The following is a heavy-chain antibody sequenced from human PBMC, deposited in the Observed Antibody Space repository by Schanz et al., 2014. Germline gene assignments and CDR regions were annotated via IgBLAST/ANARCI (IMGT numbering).Heavy chain of an antibody. CDR3: ARAITRWDFDY. D-gene: IGHD3-3*01. CDR2: IWYDGNNK. J-gene: IGHJ4*02. CDR1: GFTFSSYG. Sequence: QVQLVESGGGVVQPGRSLRLSCAASGFTFSSYGMHWVRQAPGKGLEWVAVIWYDGNNKFYADSVKGRFTISRDNAKNTLYLQMNSLRAEDTAVYYCARAITRWDFDYWGQGTLVTVSS. V-gene: IGHV3-33*01.